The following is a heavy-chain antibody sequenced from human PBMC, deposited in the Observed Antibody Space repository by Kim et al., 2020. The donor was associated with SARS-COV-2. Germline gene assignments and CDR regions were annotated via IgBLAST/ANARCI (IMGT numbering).Heavy chain of an antibody. CDR3: AKMWTTRYRYFDY. D-gene: IGHD1-1*01. V-gene: IGHV3-48*03. J-gene: IGHJ4*02. Sequence: GGSLRLSCAASGFTFTSYEMNWVRQAPGEGLEWVSYIGTSGDTTYYADSVRGRFTIYRDNAKNSLYLVMNSLRAEDTAVYYCAKMWTTRYRYFDYWGQGTLVTVSS. CDR2: IGTSGDTT. CDR1: GFTFTSYE.